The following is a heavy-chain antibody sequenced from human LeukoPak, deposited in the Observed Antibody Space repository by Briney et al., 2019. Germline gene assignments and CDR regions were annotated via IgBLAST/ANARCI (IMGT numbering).Heavy chain of an antibody. Sequence: GGSLRLSCTASGFTFGDYIMSWVRQAPGKGLERVGFIRGKAYGGTTEYAASVKGRFTISRDDSKSIAYLQVNSLKTEDTAVYYCTRDGSGMHYGMDVWGQGTTVTVSS. CDR3: TRDGSGMHYGMDV. D-gene: IGHD1-26*01. J-gene: IGHJ6*02. V-gene: IGHV3-49*04. CDR1: GFTFGDYI. CDR2: IRGKAYGGTT.